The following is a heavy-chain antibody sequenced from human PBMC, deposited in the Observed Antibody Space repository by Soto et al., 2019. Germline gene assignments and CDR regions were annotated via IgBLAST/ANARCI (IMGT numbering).Heavy chain of an antibody. CDR2: IYYSGST. Sequence: SETLSLTCTVAGGSISSGGYYWSWIRKHPGKGLEWIGYIYYSGSTYYNPSLKSRVTISVDTSKNQFSLKLSSVTAADTAVYYCARGVTMVRGVIHTPYFDYWGQGTLVTVSS. J-gene: IGHJ4*02. V-gene: IGHV4-31*03. D-gene: IGHD3-10*01. CDR1: GGSISSGGYY. CDR3: ARGVTMVRGVIHTPYFDY.